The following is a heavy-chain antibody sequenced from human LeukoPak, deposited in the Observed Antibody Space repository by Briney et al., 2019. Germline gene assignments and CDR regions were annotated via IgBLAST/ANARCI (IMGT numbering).Heavy chain of an antibody. CDR3: AKGGEKYNYGHWFDP. CDR1: GFSFSSCG. CDR2: ISFDGSNK. Sequence: PGGSLRPSCAAAGFSFSSCGMHWVRQAPGRGLEWVAVISFDGSNKNYADSVKGRFTISRDNSKNTLHLQMNSPRVEDTAVYYCAKGGEKYNYGHWFDPWGQGTLVIVSS. J-gene: IGHJ5*02. V-gene: IGHV3-30*18. D-gene: IGHD5-18*01.